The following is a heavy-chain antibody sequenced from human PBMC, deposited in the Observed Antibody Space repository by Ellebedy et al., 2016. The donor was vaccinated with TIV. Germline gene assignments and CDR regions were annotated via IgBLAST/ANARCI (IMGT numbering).Heavy chain of an antibody. CDR2: ISYDGSNE. CDR1: GFTFSSYA. V-gene: IGHV3-30*01. Sequence: PGGSLRLSCAASGFTFSSYAMHWVRQAPGKGLEWVAVISYDGSNEDYADSVKGRFTISRDNSKNTLYLQMNSLRAEDTAVYYCARDRGSGSYYGDTLYYGMDVWGQGTTVTISS. D-gene: IGHD3-10*01. CDR3: ARDRGSGSYYGDTLYYGMDV. J-gene: IGHJ6*01.